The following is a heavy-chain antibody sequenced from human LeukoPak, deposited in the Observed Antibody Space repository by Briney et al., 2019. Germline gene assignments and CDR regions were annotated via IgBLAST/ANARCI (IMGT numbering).Heavy chain of an antibody. CDR3: ARAYYYDSSGFAFDI. CDR1: GFTFSSYW. V-gene: IGHV3-7*03. Sequence: GGSLRLSCAASGFTFSSYWMSWVRQARGEGREWVANIKQDGSEKYYVDCVKGRFNICRENAKNSLYLQMNSLRAEDTALYYCARAYYYDSSGFAFDIWGQGTMVTVSS. D-gene: IGHD3-22*01. CDR2: IKQDGSEK. J-gene: IGHJ3*02.